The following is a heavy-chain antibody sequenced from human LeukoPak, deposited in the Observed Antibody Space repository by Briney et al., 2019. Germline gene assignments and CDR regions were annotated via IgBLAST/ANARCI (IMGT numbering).Heavy chain of an antibody. CDR3: ARVSLVRGAPDYYFD. V-gene: IGHV4-39*07. Sequence: NASETLSLTCTVSGGSISSSSYYWGWIRQPPGKGLEWIGSIYYSGSTYYNPSLKSRVTISVDTSKNQFSLKLSSVTAADTAVYYCARVSLVRGAPDYYFD. J-gene: IGHJ4*01. CDR2: IYYSGST. CDR1: GGSISSSSYY. D-gene: IGHD3-10*01.